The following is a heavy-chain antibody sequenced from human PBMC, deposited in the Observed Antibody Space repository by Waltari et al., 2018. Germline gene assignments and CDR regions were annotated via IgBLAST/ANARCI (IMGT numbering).Heavy chain of an antibody. J-gene: IGHJ4*02. V-gene: IGHV1-69*14. CDR3: ATALPSGEGFDY. CDR2: FIPFFVTA. D-gene: IGHD3-10*01. CDR1: GGTFSSYA. Sequence: QVQLVQSGAEVKKPGSSVKVSCKASGGTFSSYAISWVRQAPGQGLEWMGGFIPFFVTANHAPNFQGMVTITADKSTITADMELSSLRSEDTAVYYCATALPSGEGFDYWGQGTLVTVSS.